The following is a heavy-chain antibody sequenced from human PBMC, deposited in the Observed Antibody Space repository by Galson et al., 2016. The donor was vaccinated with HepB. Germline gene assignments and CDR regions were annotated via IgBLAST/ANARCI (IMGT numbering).Heavy chain of an antibody. CDR3: AREGSGGFDY. CDR2: IKQDGSEK. J-gene: IGHJ4*02. CDR1: GFTFSSYW. V-gene: IGHV3-7*01. D-gene: IGHD4-23*01. Sequence: SLRLSCAASGFTFSSYWMSWVRQAPGKGLEWVANIKQDGSEKSYVDSVKGRFTISRNNAKNSLYLRMNSLRVEDTAVYYCAREGSGGFDYWGQGTLVTVSS.